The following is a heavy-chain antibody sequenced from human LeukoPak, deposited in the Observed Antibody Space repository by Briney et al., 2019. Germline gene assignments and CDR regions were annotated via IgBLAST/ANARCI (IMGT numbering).Heavy chain of an antibody. CDR1: GFTFSNYD. Sequence: GGSLRLSCAASGFTFSNYDMHWVRQAPGKGLEWVACMKEDGSEKYYVDSVKGRFTISRDNAKNSLYLQMNSLRAEDTAMYYCARGRHSSSWSPIDYWGQGTLVTVSS. D-gene: IGHD6-13*01. V-gene: IGHV3-7*01. CDR3: ARGRHSSSWSPIDY. CDR2: MKEDGSEK. J-gene: IGHJ4*02.